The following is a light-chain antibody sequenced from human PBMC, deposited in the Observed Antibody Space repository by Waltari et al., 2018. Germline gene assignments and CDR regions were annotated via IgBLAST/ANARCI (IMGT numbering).Light chain of an antibody. CDR1: QTIGNW. CDR2: KAS. CDR3: QQYNSYSFT. Sequence: RVTITCRASQTIGNWLAWYQQKPGKAPKLLIYKASSLQSGVPSRFSGSGSGTEFTLTISSLQPDDFATYYCQQYNSYSFTFGPGTTVDIK. J-gene: IGKJ3*01. V-gene: IGKV1-5*03.